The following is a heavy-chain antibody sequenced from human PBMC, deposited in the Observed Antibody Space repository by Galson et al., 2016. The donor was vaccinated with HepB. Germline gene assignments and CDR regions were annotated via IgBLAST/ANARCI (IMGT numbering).Heavy chain of an antibody. CDR1: GFSFKDYV. V-gene: IGHV3-30*12. D-gene: IGHD1-1*01. Sequence: SLRLSCAASGFSFKDYVTYWVRQAPGKGLEWVALVSFDGSRGNYTDAAKGRFIISRDNSRSTVHLQMNSLRADDTAVYYCARFGQVPSALYSYMDVWGKGTTVIVSS. CDR2: VSFDGSRG. CDR3: ARFGQVPSALYSYMDV. J-gene: IGHJ6*03.